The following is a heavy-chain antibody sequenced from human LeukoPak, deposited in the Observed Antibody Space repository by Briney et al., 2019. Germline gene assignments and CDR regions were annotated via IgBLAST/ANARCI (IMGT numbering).Heavy chain of an antibody. D-gene: IGHD3-10*01. V-gene: IGHV4-59*01. J-gene: IGHJ4*02. CDR1: GGSISSYY. Sequence: SETLSLTCTVSGGSISSYYWSWIRQPPGKGLEWIGYTYYSGSTNYNPSLKSRVTISVDTSKNQFSLKLRSVTAADTAVYFCAREASRAGTYYFDYWGQGTLLTVSS. CDR2: TYYSGST. CDR3: AREASRAGTYYFDY.